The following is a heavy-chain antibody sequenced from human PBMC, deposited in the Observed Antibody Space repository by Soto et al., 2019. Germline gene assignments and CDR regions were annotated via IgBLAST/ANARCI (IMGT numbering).Heavy chain of an antibody. CDR2: IYWNDDK. J-gene: IGHJ5*02. Sequence: SGPTLVTPTPTLTLTCIFSGFSLRTSGVGVGWIRQPPGKALEWLGFIYWNDDKRYSPSLKSRLTITKDTSKNQVVLTMTNMDPVDTATYYCAKSGSSGWYGWFDPWGQGTLVTVSS. CDR3: AKSGSSGWYGWFDP. D-gene: IGHD6-19*01. CDR1: GFSLRTSGVG. V-gene: IGHV2-5*01.